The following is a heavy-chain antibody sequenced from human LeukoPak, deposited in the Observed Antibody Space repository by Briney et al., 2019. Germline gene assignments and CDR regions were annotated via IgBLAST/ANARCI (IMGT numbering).Heavy chain of an antibody. CDR2: ISPNSGDT. CDR3: ARDRATYGPEYDD. V-gene: IGHV1-2*02. CDR1: GYTFTDYF. D-gene: IGHD3-10*01. J-gene: IGHJ4*02. Sequence: ASVKVSCKASGYTFTDYFIHWVRQAPGQGLERMGWISPNSGDTNCAQKFQGRVTMTRDTSITTAYMEVNSLRSDDTAVYYCARDRATYGPEYDDWGQGTLVTVSS.